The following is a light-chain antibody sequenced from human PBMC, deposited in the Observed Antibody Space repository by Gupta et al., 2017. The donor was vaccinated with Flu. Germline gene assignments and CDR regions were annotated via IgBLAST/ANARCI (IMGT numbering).Light chain of an antibody. CDR3: QQDSTYPRT. CDR2: KAS. CDR1: QTISSW. V-gene: IGKV1-5*03. Sequence: DIQTTQSPCPLSAYGGDRGTITCRASQTISSWLAWYQQKPGKAPNVLIYKASNLESGVPSRFSGSGSGTEFTLTISSRQPDDFATYYCQQDSTYPRTFGQGTKVEI. J-gene: IGKJ1*01.